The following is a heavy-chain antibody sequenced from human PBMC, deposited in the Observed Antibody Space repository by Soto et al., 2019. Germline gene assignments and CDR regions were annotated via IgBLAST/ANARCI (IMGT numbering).Heavy chain of an antibody. J-gene: IGHJ4*02. V-gene: IGHV4-59*01. D-gene: IGHD3-10*01. CDR3: ACSYYGSGSYWGSFDY. CDR1: GGSISSYY. Sequence: SETLSLTCTVSGGSISSYYWSWIRQPPGKGLEWIGYIYYSGSTNYNPSLKSRVTISVDTSKNQFSLKLSSVTAADTAVYYCACSYYGSGSYWGSFDYWGQGTLVTVSS. CDR2: IYYSGST.